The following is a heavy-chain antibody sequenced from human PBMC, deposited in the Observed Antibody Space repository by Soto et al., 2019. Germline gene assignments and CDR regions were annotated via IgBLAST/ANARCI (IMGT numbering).Heavy chain of an antibody. CDR3: ARALTTYYYDSSGYYSPTTPDAFDI. CDR2: IYYSGST. CDR1: GGSISIYY. D-gene: IGHD3-22*01. J-gene: IGHJ3*02. V-gene: IGHV4-59*01. Sequence: SETLSLTCTVSGGSISIYYWSWIRHPPGKGLEWIGYIYYSGSTNYNPSLKSRVTISVDTSKNQFSLKLSSVTAADTAVYYCARALTTYYYDSSGYYSPTTPDAFDIWGQGTMVTVSS.